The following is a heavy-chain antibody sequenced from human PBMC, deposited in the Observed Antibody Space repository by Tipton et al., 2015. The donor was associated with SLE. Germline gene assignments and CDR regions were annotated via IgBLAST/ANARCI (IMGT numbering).Heavy chain of an antibody. Sequence: TLSLTCAVYGGSFSGYYWNWIRQPPGKGLEWIGEINHSGSTNYNPSLKSRVTISLDTSKNQFSLKLSSVTAADTAVYYCARGNGWYDWYWGQGTLVTVSS. J-gene: IGHJ4*02. CDR2: INHSGST. CDR1: GGSFSGYY. CDR3: ARGNGWYDWY. D-gene: IGHD6-19*01. V-gene: IGHV4-34*01.